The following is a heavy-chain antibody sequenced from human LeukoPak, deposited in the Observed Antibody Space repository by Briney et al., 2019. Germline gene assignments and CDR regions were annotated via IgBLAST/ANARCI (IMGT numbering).Heavy chain of an antibody. Sequence: SETLSLTCAVYGGSFSGYYWSWIRQPPGKGLEWIGEINHSGSTNYNPSLKSRVTISVDTSKNQFSLKLSSVTAADTAVYYCARLYSYGSILRYYFDYWGQGTLVTVSS. CDR2: INHSGST. D-gene: IGHD5-18*01. CDR1: GGSFSGYY. CDR3: ARLYSYGSILRYYFDY. V-gene: IGHV4-34*01. J-gene: IGHJ4*02.